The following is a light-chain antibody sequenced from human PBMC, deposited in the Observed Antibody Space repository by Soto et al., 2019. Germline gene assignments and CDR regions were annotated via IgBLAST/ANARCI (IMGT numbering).Light chain of an antibody. V-gene: IGKV3-20*01. Sequence: EIVLTPSPGALSLSQGERATLSCRASQSVSSNYLAWYQQKPGQAPRLLIYGASNRATGTPDRFSGSGSGTDFTLTIRRLEPEDFAVYYCKQYDNLSWTFGQGTKVDIK. CDR2: GAS. CDR3: KQYDNLSWT. J-gene: IGKJ1*01. CDR1: QSVSSNY.